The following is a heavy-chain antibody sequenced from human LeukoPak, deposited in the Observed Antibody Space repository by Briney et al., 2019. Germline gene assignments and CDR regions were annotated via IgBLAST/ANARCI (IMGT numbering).Heavy chain of an antibody. CDR2: INAGNGNT. V-gene: IGHV1-3*01. CDR1: GYTFTSYA. D-gene: IGHD6-19*01. J-gene: IGHJ4*02. CDR3: ARVRTYSSGPFGY. Sequence: EASVEVSCKASGYTFTSYAMHWVRQAPGQRLEWMGWINAGNGNTKYSQKFQGRVTITRDTSASTAYMELSSLRSEDTAVYYCARVRTYSSGPFGYWGQGTLVTVSS.